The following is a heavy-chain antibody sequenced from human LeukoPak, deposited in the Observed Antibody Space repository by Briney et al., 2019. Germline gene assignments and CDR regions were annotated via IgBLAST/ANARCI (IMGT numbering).Heavy chain of an antibody. CDR2: ISGSGGST. D-gene: IGHD3-22*01. CDR1: GFTFSSYA. V-gene: IGHV3-23*01. Sequence: GGSLRLSCAASGFTFSSYAMSWVRQAPGKGLEWVSAISGSGGSTYYADSVKGRFTISRDNSKNTLYPQMNSLRAEDTAVYYCARGQITMIVVVLYYFDYWGQGTLVTVSS. J-gene: IGHJ4*02. CDR3: ARGQITMIVVVLYYFDY.